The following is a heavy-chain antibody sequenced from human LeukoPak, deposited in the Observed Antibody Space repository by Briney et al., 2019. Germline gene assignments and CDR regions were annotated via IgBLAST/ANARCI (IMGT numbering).Heavy chain of an antibody. CDR2: IDTKGTRT. D-gene: IGHD4-17*01. V-gene: IGHV3-23*01. Sequence: GGSLRLSCVASGFTFDDYTMHWVRQAPGKGLEWVSGIDTKGTRTYYADSVKGRFTVSRDNSRELLYLQMNSLRVEDTAVYYCAKDPNGDYVGAFDSWGQGTMVTVSS. CDR1: GFTFDDYT. CDR3: AKDPNGDYVGAFDS. J-gene: IGHJ3*02.